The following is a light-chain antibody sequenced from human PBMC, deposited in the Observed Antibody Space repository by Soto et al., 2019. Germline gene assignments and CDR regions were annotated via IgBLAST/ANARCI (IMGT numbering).Light chain of an antibody. V-gene: IGLV2-23*01. J-gene: IGLJ2*01. CDR3: CSYAGSVV. Sequence: QSALTQPASVSGSPGQSITISCTGTSSDVGSYNLVSWYQQHPGKAPKLMIYDGSKRPSGVSNRFSGSKSGNTASLTISGLQAEDDSDYYCCSYAGSVVFGGGTKVTVL. CDR1: SSDVGSYNL. CDR2: DGS.